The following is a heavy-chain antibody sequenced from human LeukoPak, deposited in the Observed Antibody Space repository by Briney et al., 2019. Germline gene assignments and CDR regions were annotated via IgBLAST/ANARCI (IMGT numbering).Heavy chain of an antibody. CDR3: TRPGSGSSRDY. J-gene: IGHJ4*02. D-gene: IGHD3-10*01. CDR1: GFTFSGSA. V-gene: IGHV3-73*01. Sequence: GGSLRLSCAASGFTFSGSAMHWVRQASGKGLEWVGRIRSKANSYATTYAASVKGRFTISRDDSKNTAYLQMNSLKTEDTAVYYCTRPGSGSSRDYWGQGTLVTVSS. CDR2: IRSKANSYAT.